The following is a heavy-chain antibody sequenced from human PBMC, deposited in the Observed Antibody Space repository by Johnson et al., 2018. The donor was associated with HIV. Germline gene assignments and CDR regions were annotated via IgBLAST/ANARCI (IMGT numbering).Heavy chain of an antibody. CDR3: AKDQYGSSYDI. CDR1: GFTFSSYA. D-gene: IGHD2-15*01. Sequence: QEQLVESGGGVVRPGESLTLSCAASGFTFSSYAMHWVRQAPGKGLEWVAVISYDGSNKYYADSVKGRFTISRDNSKNTLYLQMNSLRAEDTAVYYCAKDQYGSSYDIWGQGTMVTVSS. CDR2: ISYDGSNK. J-gene: IGHJ3*02. V-gene: IGHV3-30-3*01.